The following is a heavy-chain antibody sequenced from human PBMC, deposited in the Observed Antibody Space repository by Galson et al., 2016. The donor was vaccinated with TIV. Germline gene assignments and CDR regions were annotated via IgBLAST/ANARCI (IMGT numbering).Heavy chain of an antibody. J-gene: IGHJ4*02. CDR2: ILGTGDTT. CDR1: GLTFSNYA. CDR3: AKGDITKVRGGSYDF. Sequence: SLRLSSAASGLTFSNYAMPWVRQAPGKRLEWVSGILGTGDTTYYADSVKGRFTISRDNSKNTLYLQINSLRDDDTALYYCAKGDITKVRGGSYDFWGQGTLVTVSS. V-gene: IGHV3-23*01. D-gene: IGHD3-10*01.